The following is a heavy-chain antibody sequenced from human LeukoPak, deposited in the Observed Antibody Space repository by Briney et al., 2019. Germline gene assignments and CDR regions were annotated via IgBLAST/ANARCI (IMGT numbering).Heavy chain of an antibody. Sequence: SVKVSCEASGGTFSSYAISWVRQAPGQGLEWMGGIIPILGTANYAQKFQGRVTITADESTSTAYMELSSLRSEDTAVYYCASPYPTCSGGSCYRSFEYFQHWGQGTLVTVSS. CDR3: ASPYPTCSGGSCYRSFEYFQH. V-gene: IGHV1-69*13. D-gene: IGHD2-15*01. CDR2: IIPILGTA. CDR1: GGTFSSYA. J-gene: IGHJ1*01.